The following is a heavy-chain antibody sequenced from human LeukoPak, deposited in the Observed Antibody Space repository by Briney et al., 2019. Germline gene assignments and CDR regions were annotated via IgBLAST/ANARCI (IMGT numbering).Heavy chain of an antibody. CDR2: INHSGTT. D-gene: IGHD4/OR15-4a*01. CDR3: ARDGSYGGDRPLDY. Sequence: SETLSLTCAVYGGSFSNYYWSWIRQPPGKGLEWIGDINHSGTTNYNPSLKSRVTISVDTSKNQFSLKLASVTAADTAVYYCARDGSYGGDRPLDYWGQGTLVTDSS. V-gene: IGHV4-34*01. CDR1: GGSFSNYY. J-gene: IGHJ4*02.